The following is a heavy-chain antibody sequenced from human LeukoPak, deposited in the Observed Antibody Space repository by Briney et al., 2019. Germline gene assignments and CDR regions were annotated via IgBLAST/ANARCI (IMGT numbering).Heavy chain of an antibody. CDR2: INPSGGST. CDR3: ARATWVDPDYYYYGMDV. D-gene: IGHD2/OR15-2a*01. J-gene: IGHJ6*02. CDR1: GYTFTSYY. V-gene: IGHV1-46*01. Sequence: ASVKVSCKASGYTFTSYYMHWVRQAPGQGLEWMGIINPSGGSTSYAQKFQGRVTMTRDKSTSTAYMELSSLRSEDTAVYYCARATWVDPDYYYYGMDVWGQGTTVTVSS.